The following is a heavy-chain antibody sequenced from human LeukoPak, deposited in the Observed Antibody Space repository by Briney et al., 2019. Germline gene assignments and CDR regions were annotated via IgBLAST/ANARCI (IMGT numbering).Heavy chain of an antibody. D-gene: IGHD6-13*01. CDR3: AKDGYSSSWSFDY. CDR1: GFDFSIYG. Sequence: GGSLRLSCAASGFDFSIYGMNWVRQAPGKGLEWVSSINSRGNYIYYSDSLKGRFTISRDNARSSLYLQMSSLRAEDTAVYYCAKDGYSSSWSFDYWGQGTLVTVSS. CDR2: INSRGNYI. J-gene: IGHJ4*02. V-gene: IGHV3-21*01.